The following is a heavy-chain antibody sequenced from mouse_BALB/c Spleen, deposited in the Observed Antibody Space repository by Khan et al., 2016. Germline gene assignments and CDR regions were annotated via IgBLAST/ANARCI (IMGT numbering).Heavy chain of an antibody. Sequence: EMQLVESGGGLVQPGGSLKLSCAASGFTFSSYGMSWVRQTPDKRLELVATINSNGGSTYYPDSVKGRFTISRDNAKNTLYLQMSSLKSEDTAMYYGARTVPTVVSAMDYWGQGTSVTVSS. CDR1: GFTFSSYG. V-gene: IGHV5-6-3*01. CDR3: ARTVPTVVSAMDY. J-gene: IGHJ4*01. CDR2: INSNGGST. D-gene: IGHD1-1*01.